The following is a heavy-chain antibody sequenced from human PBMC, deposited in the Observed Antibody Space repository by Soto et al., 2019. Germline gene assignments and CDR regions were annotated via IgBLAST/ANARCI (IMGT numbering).Heavy chain of an antibody. CDR2: IYYSGST. V-gene: IGHV4-39*01. CDR1: GGSISSSSYY. J-gene: IGHJ5*02. CDR3: ARHIWSLPYYDILTGPFDP. Sequence: SETLSLTCTVSGGSISSSSYYWGWIRQPPGKGLEWIGSIYYSGSTYYNPSLKSRVTISVDTSKNQFSLKLSSVTAADTAVYYCARHIWSLPYYDILTGPFDPWGQGTLVTVSS. D-gene: IGHD3-9*01.